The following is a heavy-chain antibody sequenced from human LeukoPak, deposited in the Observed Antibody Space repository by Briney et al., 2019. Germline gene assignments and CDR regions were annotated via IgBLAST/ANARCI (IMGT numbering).Heavy chain of an antibody. J-gene: IGHJ6*03. D-gene: IGHD3-16*01. Sequence: SGGSLRLSCEASGSGFTFGNFALSWVRQAPGKGLEWVSGISGSGYYTYYADSVKGRFTISRDNSKNTLYIQTNSLRAEDTAVYYCAKDGSWGDYYFYFYMDVWGTGTTVTVSS. CDR1: GSGFTFGNFA. V-gene: IGHV3-23*01. CDR2: ISGSGYYT. CDR3: AKDGSWGDYYFYFYMDV.